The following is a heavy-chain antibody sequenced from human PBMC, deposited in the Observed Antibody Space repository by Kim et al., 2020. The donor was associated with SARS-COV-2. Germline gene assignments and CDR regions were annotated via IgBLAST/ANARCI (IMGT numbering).Heavy chain of an antibody. D-gene: IGHD3-3*01. V-gene: IGHV1-46*01. J-gene: IGHJ4*02. Sequence: ASVKVSCKASGYTFTSYYMHWVRQAPGQGLEWMGIINPSGGSTSYAQTFQGRVTMTRDTSTSTVYMELSSLRSEDTAVYYCARGGTIFGVVSYFDYWGQGTLVTVSS. CDR1: GYTFTSYY. CDR3: ARGGTIFGVVSYFDY. CDR2: INPSGGST.